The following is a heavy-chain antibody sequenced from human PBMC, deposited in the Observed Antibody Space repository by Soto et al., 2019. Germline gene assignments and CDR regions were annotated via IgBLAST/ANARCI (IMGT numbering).Heavy chain of an antibody. Sequence: ASVKDSCKASGYTFTSYDINWVRQATGQGLEWMGWMNPNSGNTGYAQKFQGRVTMTRNTSISTAYMELSSLRSEDTAVYYCARGQWHYYDSENDAFDIWGQGTMVTVSS. CDR1: GYTFTSYD. J-gene: IGHJ3*02. CDR3: ARGQWHYYDSENDAFDI. D-gene: IGHD3-22*01. CDR2: MNPNSGNT. V-gene: IGHV1-8*01.